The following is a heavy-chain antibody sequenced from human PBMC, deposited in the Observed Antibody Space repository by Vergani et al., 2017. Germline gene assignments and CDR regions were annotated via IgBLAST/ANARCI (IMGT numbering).Heavy chain of an antibody. CDR1: GGSFSGYY. J-gene: IGHJ6*02. D-gene: IGHD6-6*01. CDR2: INHSGST. Sequence: QVQLQQWGAGLLKPSETLSLTCAVYGGSFSGYYWSWIRQPPGKGLEWIGEINHSGSTNYNPSLKGRVTISVDTSKNQFSLKLSSVTAADTAVYYCARGVRVFSSSSSRRYYYYGMDVWGQGTTVTVSS. V-gene: IGHV4-34*01. CDR3: ARGVRVFSSSSSRRYYYYGMDV.